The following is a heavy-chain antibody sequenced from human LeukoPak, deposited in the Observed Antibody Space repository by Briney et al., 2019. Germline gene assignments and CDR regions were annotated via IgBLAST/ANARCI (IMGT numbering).Heavy chain of an antibody. CDR3: ASHAPAPGYNFGYYKYSPFDY. J-gene: IGHJ4*02. CDR1: GFAFSSYA. D-gene: IGHD5-18*01. CDR2: MSGSDDTT. V-gene: IGHV3-23*01. Sequence: PGGSLRLSCAASGFAFSSYAMSWVRQAPGKGLEWVSVMSGSDDTTYYADSVKGRFTISRDNSKNTLHLQMNSLRAEDAALYYCASHAPAPGYNFGYYKYSPFDYWGQGTLVTVSS.